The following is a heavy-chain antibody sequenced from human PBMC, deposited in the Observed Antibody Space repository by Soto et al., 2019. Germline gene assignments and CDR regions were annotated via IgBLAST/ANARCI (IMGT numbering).Heavy chain of an antibody. CDR3: ARARGNDWYSDY. V-gene: IGHV3-21*01. CDR1: GFTFSEYS. D-gene: IGHD5-12*01. Sequence: WGYLRLSCTASGFTFSEYSMSWVRQAPGKGLEWVSSITHSGTYVYYADSVKGRFTISRDSASNSLFLQMTSLRAEDTAFYHCARARGNDWYSDYWGQGTLVTVSS. CDR2: ITHSGTYV. J-gene: IGHJ4*02.